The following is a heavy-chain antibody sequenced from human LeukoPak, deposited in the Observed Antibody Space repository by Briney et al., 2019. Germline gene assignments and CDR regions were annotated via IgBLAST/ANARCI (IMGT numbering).Heavy chain of an antibody. CDR3: ARRKSGTNPGGFGA. V-gene: IGHV1-2*02. CDR1: GYSVTYNH. Sequence: GASMKVSFKASGYSVTYNHIHWVRQAPGQGLQWMGWINPKSDGTRRSRSFQGRLTMSSDTAIDTVYMQLSRLTPDDTAVYFCARRKSGTNPGGFGAWGQGTLITVSS. CDR2: INPKSDGT. J-gene: IGHJ5*02. D-gene: IGHD3-3*01.